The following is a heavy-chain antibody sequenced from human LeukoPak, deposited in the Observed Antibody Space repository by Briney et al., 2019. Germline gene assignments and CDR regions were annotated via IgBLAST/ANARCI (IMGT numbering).Heavy chain of an antibody. Sequence: GGSLRLSSAAPGFTSSSYGMHWVRQAPGKGLEWVAVISYDGSNKYYADSVKGRFTISRDNSKNTLYLQMNSLRAEDTAVYYCAKEHRGDYFDYWGQGTLVTVSS. J-gene: IGHJ4*02. CDR2: ISYDGSNK. CDR3: AKEHRGDYFDY. CDR1: GFTSSSYG. V-gene: IGHV3-30*18. D-gene: IGHD3-10*01.